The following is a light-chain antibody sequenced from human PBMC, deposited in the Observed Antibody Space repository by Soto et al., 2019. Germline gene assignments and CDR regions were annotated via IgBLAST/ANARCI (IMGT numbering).Light chain of an antibody. V-gene: IGKV3-15*01. CDR2: ATS. CDR3: QQYVSSPRT. Sequence: EIVMTQSPATLSVSPGERASLSCRASQSVSSNLAWYQQKPGQTPRLLIYATSTRATGIPARFSGSGSGTEFTLTISSLQSEDFAVYYCQQYVSSPRTFGQGTKVEIK. J-gene: IGKJ1*01. CDR1: QSVSSN.